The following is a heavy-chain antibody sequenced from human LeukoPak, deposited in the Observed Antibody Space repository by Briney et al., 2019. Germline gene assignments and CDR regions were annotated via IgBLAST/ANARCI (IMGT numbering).Heavy chain of an antibody. J-gene: IGHJ5*02. D-gene: IGHD3-22*01. CDR3: ARDHITMTHLDP. V-gene: IGHV1-69*04. Sequence: ASVKVSCKASGGTFSSYAISWVRQAPGQGLEWMGRIIPILGIANYAQKFQGRVTVTADKSTSTAYMELSSLRSEDTAVYYCARDHITMTHLDPWGQGTLVTVSS. CDR2: IIPILGIA. CDR1: GGTFSSYA.